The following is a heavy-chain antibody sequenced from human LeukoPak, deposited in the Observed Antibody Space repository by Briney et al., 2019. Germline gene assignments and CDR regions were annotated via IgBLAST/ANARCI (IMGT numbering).Heavy chain of an antibody. CDR2: ISGSGGST. V-gene: IGHV3-23*01. Sequence: PGGSLRLSCAASGFTFSSYAMSWVRQAPGKGLEWVSAISGSGGSTYYADSVKGRFTISRDNSKNTLYLQMNSLRAEDTAVYYCAKAVDIVAKYYYYYGMDVWGQGTTVTVSS. J-gene: IGHJ6*02. CDR3: AKAVDIVAKYYYYYGMDV. CDR1: GFTFSSYA. D-gene: IGHD5-12*01.